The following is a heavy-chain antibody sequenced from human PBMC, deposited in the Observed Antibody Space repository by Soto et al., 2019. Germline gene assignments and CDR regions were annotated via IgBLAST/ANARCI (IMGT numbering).Heavy chain of an antibody. V-gene: IGHV1-2*02. J-gene: IGHJ4*02. CDR1: GYTFTGNY. CDR3: ARGYCSSTGCTHYFDY. Sequence: ASVKVSCKTSGYTFTGNYMHWVRQAPGQGREWMALINPTNGGTNYAQKFQGRVTMTWDTSIRTAYMELSRLTSDDTAMYYCARGYCSSTGCTHYFDYWGQGXLVTVSS. D-gene: IGHD2-2*01. CDR2: INPTNGGT.